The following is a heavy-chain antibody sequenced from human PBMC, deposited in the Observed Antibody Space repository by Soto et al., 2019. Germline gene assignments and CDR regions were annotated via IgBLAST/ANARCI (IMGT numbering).Heavy chain of an antibody. Sequence: DVQLLESGGGLVQPGGSLRLSCAASKFTFNNYGMTWVRQAPGKGLEWVSTINYNGGYTYYKDSVKGRFTISRNNAKNTLYLKMNSLRVADTAIYYCTKVFFTASAAQGSNDAFDIWGQGTLVTVSS. V-gene: IGHV3-23*01. CDR1: KFTFNNYG. CDR3: TKVFFTASAAQGSNDAFDI. CDR2: INYNGGYT. D-gene: IGHD4-4*01. J-gene: IGHJ3*02.